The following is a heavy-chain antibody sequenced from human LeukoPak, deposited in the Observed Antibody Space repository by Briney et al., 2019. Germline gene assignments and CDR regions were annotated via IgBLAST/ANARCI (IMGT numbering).Heavy chain of an antibody. CDR3: ARGTSGSY. Sequence: GGSLRLSCAASGFTFNTYTMHWVRQAPGQGLEWVSCISSSGSTMYYADSVKGRFTISRDNAKHSLYLQMNSLRAEDTAVYYCARGTSGSYWGQGTLVTVSS. V-gene: IGHV3-48*04. J-gene: IGHJ4*02. D-gene: IGHD1-26*01. CDR2: ISSSGSTM. CDR1: GFTFNTYT.